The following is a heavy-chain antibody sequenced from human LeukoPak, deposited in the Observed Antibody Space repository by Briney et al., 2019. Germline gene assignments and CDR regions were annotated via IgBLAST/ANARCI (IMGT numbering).Heavy chain of an antibody. J-gene: IGHJ4*02. D-gene: IGHD5-24*01. CDR2: ISGSGGGT. V-gene: IGHV3-23*01. CDR1: GFTFSSYA. Sequence: GGSLRLSCAASGFTFSSYAMHWVRQAPGKGLEWVSAISGSGGGTYYTDSVKGRFTISRDNSKNTLYLQMNSLRTEDTAVYYCAKKMDPFDYWGQGTLVTVSS. CDR3: AKKMDPFDY.